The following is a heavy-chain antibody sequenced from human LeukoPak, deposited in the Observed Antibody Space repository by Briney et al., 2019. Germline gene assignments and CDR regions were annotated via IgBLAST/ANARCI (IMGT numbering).Heavy chain of an antibody. J-gene: IGHJ4*02. Sequence: GESLKISCKASGYSFTTYWIGWVRQMPAKGLEWMGIIYPGDSDTRYSPSFQGQVTISADKSISTAYLQWSSLKASDTAMYYCARQPPSYGDLFDYWGQGTLVTVSS. D-gene: IGHD4-17*01. CDR1: GYSFTTYW. CDR3: ARQPPSYGDLFDY. V-gene: IGHV5-51*01. CDR2: IYPGDSDT.